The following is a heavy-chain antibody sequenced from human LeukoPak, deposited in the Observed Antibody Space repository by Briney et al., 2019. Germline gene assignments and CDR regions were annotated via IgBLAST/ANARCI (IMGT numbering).Heavy chain of an antibody. CDR2: INSDGSST. V-gene: IGHV3-74*01. Sequence: GGSLRLSCAASGFTFSSYWMHWVRQAPGKGLVWVSRINSDGSSTSYADSVKGRFTISRDNAKNTLYLQMNSLRAGDTAVYYCATTYYYDSPFDYWGQGTLVTVSS. CDR3: ATTYYYDSPFDY. J-gene: IGHJ4*02. D-gene: IGHD3-22*01. CDR1: GFTFSSYW.